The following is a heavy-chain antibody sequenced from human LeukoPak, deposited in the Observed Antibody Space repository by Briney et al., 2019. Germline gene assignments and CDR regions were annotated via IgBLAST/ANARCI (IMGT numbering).Heavy chain of an antibody. CDR1: GGSFSGYY. CDR3: ARAGLDYYDSSGYLDY. Sequence: SETLSLTCAVYGGSFSGYYWSWIRQPPGKGLEWIGYIYYSGSTNYNPSLKSRVTISVDTSKNQFSLKLSSVTAADTAVYYCARAGLDYYDSSGYLDYWGQGTLVTVSS. V-gene: IGHV4-59*01. D-gene: IGHD3-22*01. J-gene: IGHJ4*02. CDR2: IYYSGST.